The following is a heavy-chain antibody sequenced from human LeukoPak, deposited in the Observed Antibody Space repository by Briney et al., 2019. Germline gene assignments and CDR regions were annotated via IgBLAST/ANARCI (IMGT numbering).Heavy chain of an antibody. J-gene: IGHJ3*02. CDR1: GGSISSYY. V-gene: IGHV4-59*01. CDR3: AREGYYDSSGYYQHDAFDI. CDR2: IYNSGST. Sequence: SETLSLTCTVSGGSISSYYWSWIRQPPGKRLEWIGYIYNSGSTNYNPSLKSRVTISVDTSKNQFSLKLSSVTAADTAVYYCAREGYYDSSGYYQHDAFDIWGQGTMVTVSS. D-gene: IGHD3-22*01.